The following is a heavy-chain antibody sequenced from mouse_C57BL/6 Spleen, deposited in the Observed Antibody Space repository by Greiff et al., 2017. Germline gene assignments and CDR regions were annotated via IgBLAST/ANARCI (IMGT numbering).Heavy chain of an antibody. Sequence: QVQLQQSGAELVRPGTSVKVSCKASGYAFTNYLIEWVKQRPGQGLEWIGVINPGSGGTNYNEKFKGKATLTADKSSSTAYMQLSSLTSEDSAVYFCARSYYGSSYEGCAYWGQGTLVTVSA. J-gene: IGHJ3*01. CDR1: GYAFTNYL. CDR2: INPGSGGT. D-gene: IGHD1-1*01. V-gene: IGHV1-54*01. CDR3: ARSYYGSSYEGCAY.